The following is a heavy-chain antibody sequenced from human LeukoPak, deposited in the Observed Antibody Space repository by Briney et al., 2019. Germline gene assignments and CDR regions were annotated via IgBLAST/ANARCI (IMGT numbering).Heavy chain of an antibody. J-gene: IGHJ4*02. CDR1: GFDIRHYY. CDR3: ARDGSGRDFSLDY. CDR2: IRNDGSNI. Sequence: GGSLRLSCVASGFDIRHYYMSWVRQAPGKGLEWVADIRNDGSNIYNVDSVGGRFTISRDNAKNSLFLQMNSLKDEDTAVYYCARDGSGRDFSLDYWGQGTLVTVSS. D-gene: IGHD3-10*01. V-gene: IGHV3-7*04.